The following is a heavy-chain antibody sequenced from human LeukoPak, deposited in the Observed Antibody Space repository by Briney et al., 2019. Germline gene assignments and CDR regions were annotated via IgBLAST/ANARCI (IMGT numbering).Heavy chain of an antibody. J-gene: IGHJ5*02. CDR1: GGSISSYY. D-gene: IGHD3-3*01. Sequence: SETLSLTCTVSGGSISSYYWSWIQQPPGKGLEWIGYIYYSGSTNYNPSLKSRVTISVDTSKNQFSLKLSSVTAADTAVYYCARTYDFWSGPTNWFDPWGQGTLVTVSS. V-gene: IGHV4-59*01. CDR2: IYYSGST. CDR3: ARTYDFWSGPTNWFDP.